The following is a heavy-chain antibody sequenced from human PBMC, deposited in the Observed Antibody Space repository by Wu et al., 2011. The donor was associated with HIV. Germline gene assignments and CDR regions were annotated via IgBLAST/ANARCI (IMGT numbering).Heavy chain of an antibody. Sequence: QVQLVQSGAEVKKPGSSAKVSCKASGGTFSSHAINWVRQAPGQGLEWMGRIIPIFGTANYAQKFQGRVTITADKSTSTAYMELSSLRSEDTAVYYXARGDNLPLTKRYYFHYWGQGTLVTVSS. CDR2: IIPIFGTA. D-gene: IGHD1-1*01. V-gene: IGHV1-69*06. CDR3: ARGDNLPLTKRYYFHY. J-gene: IGHJ4*02. CDR1: GGTFSSHA.